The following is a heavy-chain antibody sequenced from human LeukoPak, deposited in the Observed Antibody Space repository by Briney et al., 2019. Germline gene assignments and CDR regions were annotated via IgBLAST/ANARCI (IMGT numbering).Heavy chain of an antibody. CDR2: IIPIFGTA. D-gene: IGHD3-3*01. Sequence: SVKVSCKASGGTFISYAISWVRQAPGQGLEWMRGIIPIFGTANYAQKFQGRVTITADESTSTAYMELSSLRSEDTAVYYCARSPNYDFWSGYHYYFDYWGQGTLVTVSS. CDR3: ARSPNYDFWSGYHYYFDY. J-gene: IGHJ4*02. V-gene: IGHV1-69*01. CDR1: GGTFISYA.